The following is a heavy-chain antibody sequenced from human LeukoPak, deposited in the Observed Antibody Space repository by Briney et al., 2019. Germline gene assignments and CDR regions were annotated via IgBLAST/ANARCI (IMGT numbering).Heavy chain of an antibody. V-gene: IGHV1-69*04. CDR1: GGTFSSYA. CDR3: ARDVTAIGVYFDY. CDR2: IIPIFGIA. D-gene: IGHD2-21*02. J-gene: IGHJ4*02. Sequence: SVKVSCKASGGTFSSYAISWVRQAPGQGLEWMGRIIPIFGIANYAQKFQGRVTITADKSTSTAYMELSSLRSEDTAVYYCARDVTAIGVYFDYWGQGTLVTVSS.